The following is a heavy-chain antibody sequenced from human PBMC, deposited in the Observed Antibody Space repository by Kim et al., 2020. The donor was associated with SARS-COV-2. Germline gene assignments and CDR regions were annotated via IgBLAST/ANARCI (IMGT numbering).Heavy chain of an antibody. CDR2: INHSGST. Sequence: SETLSLTCAVYGGSFSGYYWSWIRQPPGKGLEWIGEINHSGSTNYNPSLKSRVTISVDTSKNQFSLKLSSVTAADTAVYYCARGLRMRKSGIDYWGQGTLVTVSS. D-gene: IGHD2-8*01. CDR1: GGSFSGYY. CDR3: ARGLRMRKSGIDY. V-gene: IGHV4-34*01. J-gene: IGHJ4*02.